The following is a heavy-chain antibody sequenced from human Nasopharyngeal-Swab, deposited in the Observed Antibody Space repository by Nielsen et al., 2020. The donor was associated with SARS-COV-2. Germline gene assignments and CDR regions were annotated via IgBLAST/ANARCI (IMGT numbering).Heavy chain of an antibody. V-gene: IGHV4-39*01. CDR1: GGSISSSSYY. D-gene: IGHD6-13*01. CDR3: VRYSSSWKRDDAFDI. J-gene: IGHJ3*02. Sequence: SETLSFTCTVSGGSISSSSYYWGWIRQPPGKGLEWIGSIYYSGSTYYNPSLKSRVTISVDTSKNQFSLKLSSVTAADTAVYYCVRYSSSWKRDDAFDIWGQGTMVTVSS. CDR2: IYYSGST.